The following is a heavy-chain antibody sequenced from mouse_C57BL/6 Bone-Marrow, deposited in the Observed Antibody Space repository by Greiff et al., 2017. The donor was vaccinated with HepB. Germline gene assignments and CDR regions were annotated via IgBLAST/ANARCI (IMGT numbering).Heavy chain of an antibody. Sequence: VQLQQSGPGLVQPSQSLSITCTVSGFSLTRYGVHWVRQSPGKGLEWLGVIWRGGSTDYNAAFMSRLSITKDNSKSQVFFKMNSLQADDTAIYYCAKTGGSSLAWFAYWGQGTLVTVSA. D-gene: IGHD1-1*01. J-gene: IGHJ3*01. CDR2: IWRGGST. CDR1: GFSLTRYG. CDR3: AKTGGSSLAWFAY. V-gene: IGHV2-5*01.